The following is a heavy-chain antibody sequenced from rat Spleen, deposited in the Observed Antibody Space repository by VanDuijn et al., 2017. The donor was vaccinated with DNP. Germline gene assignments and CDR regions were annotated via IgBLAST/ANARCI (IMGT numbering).Heavy chain of an antibody. CDR3: TTTYNWFAN. D-gene: IGHD1-10*01. Sequence: EVQLVESGGGLVQPGRSLKLSCAASGFTFSNYYMAWVRQAPTKGLEWVAYISTGGGSTYYRDSVKGRFTISRDNAESTLYLQMDSLTSEDTATYYCTTTYNWFANWGQGTLVTVSS. J-gene: IGHJ3*01. V-gene: IGHV5-27*01. CDR2: ISTGGGST. CDR1: GFTFSNYY.